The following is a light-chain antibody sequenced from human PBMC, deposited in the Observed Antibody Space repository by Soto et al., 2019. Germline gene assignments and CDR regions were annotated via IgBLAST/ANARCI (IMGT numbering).Light chain of an antibody. V-gene: IGKV1-5*03. CDR2: KAS. J-gene: IGKJ2*01. CDR1: QSISSW. CDR3: RQYNSMYN. Sequence: DIQMTQSPSTLSASAGDRVAITCRASQSISSWLAWYQQKPGKAPKLLIYKASSIECGVPSRLCGSGSGTALSIIISSRHADEFSAYYCRQYNSMYNFGHGTTLESK.